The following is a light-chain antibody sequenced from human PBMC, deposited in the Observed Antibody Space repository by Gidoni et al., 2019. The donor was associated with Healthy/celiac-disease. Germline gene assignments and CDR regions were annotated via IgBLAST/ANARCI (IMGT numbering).Light chain of an antibody. CDR3: QQYNNWPLT. CDR1: QSVSSN. V-gene: IGKV3-15*01. J-gene: IGKJ4*01. CDR2: GAS. Sequence: EILMTQSPSTLSASPGERATISCRTSQSVSSNLAWYQQKPGQAPRLLIYGASTRDTGIPARFSGSGSGTEFTLTISSLQSEDFAVYYCQQYNNWPLTFGGGTKVEIK.